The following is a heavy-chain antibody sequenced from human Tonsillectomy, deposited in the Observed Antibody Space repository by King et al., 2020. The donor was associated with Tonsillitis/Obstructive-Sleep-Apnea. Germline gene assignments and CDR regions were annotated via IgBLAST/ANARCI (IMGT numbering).Heavy chain of an antibody. CDR3: AREGLYDSDP. CDR2: ISSSGDTK. Sequence: QLVQSGGGLVQPGGSLRLSCAASGFTFSGYEMNWVRQAPGKGLEWVSYISSSGDTKYYADSVKGRFTISRENAENSLYLQMNSLRAEDTAVYYCAREGLYDSDPWGQGTLVTVSS. V-gene: IGHV3-48*03. D-gene: IGHD3-3*01. CDR1: GFTFSGYE. J-gene: IGHJ5*02.